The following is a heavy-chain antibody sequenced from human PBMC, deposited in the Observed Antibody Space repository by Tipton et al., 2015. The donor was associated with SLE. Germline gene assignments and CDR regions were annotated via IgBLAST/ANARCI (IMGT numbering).Heavy chain of an antibody. V-gene: IGHV3-23*01. CDR2: ISGSGGST. D-gene: IGHD3-10*01. CDR1: GFTFSSYA. J-gene: IGHJ1*01. CDR3: AKSPGGFGELLYPSAEYFQH. Sequence: SLRLSCAASGFTFSSYAMSWVRQAPGKGLEWVSAISGSGGSTYYADSVKGRFTISRDNSKNTLYLQMNGLRAEDTAVYYCAKSPGGFGELLYPSAEYFQHWGQGTLVTVSS.